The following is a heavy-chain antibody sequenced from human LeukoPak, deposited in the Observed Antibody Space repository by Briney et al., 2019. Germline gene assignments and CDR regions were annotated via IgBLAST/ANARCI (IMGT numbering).Heavy chain of an antibody. V-gene: IGHV3-30*18. Sequence: GGSLRLSCAASGFIFSSYGMHWVRQAPGKRLEWVAFISYDGSNKYYADSVKGRFTISRDNSKNTLHLQMNSLRAEDTAVYYCAKGAYGSGSSYYLDYWGQGSLVTVSS. J-gene: IGHJ4*02. CDR1: GFIFSSYG. CDR3: AKGAYGSGSSYYLDY. CDR2: ISYDGSNK. D-gene: IGHD3-10*01.